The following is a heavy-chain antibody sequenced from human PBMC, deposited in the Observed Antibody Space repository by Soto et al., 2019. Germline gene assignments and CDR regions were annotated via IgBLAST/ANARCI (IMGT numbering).Heavy chain of an antibody. D-gene: IGHD5-18*01. V-gene: IGHV4-31*03. J-gene: IGHJ4*02. Sequence: SETLSLTCTVSGGSISSGGYYWSWIRQHPGKGLEWIGYIYYSGSTYYNPSLKSRVTISVDTSKNQFSLKLSSVTAADTAVYYCARDSYGFLYLDYWPQRTPVTVAS. CDR3: ARDSYGFLYLDY. CDR2: IYYSGST. CDR1: GGSISSGGYY.